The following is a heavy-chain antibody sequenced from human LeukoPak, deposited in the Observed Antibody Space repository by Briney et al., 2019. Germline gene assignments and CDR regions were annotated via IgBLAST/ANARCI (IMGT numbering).Heavy chain of an antibody. J-gene: IGHJ4*02. V-gene: IGHV3-23*01. Sequence: GGSLRRSCAASGFTFSSYAMSWVRQAPGKGLEWVSAISGSGGSTYYADSLKGRVTISRDNSKNTLYLQMNSLRAEDTAVYYCAKDLPDTAMVTVAGFFDYWGQGTLVTVSS. D-gene: IGHD5-18*01. CDR3: AKDLPDTAMVTVAGFFDY. CDR1: GFTFSSYA. CDR2: ISGSGGST.